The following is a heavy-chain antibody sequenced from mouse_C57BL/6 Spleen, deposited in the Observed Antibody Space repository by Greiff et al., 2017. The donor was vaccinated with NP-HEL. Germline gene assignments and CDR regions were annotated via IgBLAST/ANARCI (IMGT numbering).Heavy chain of an antibody. CDR1: GFTFTSYG. Sequence: EVQVVESGGDLVKPGGSLKLSCAASGFTFTSYGMSWVRQTQDKRLEWVATISSGGSYTYYPDSVKGRFTISRDNTKNARYLQMSRLKSEDTAMYYRTGHSGNSDIDYWGQGTTLTVSS. CDR2: ISSGGSYT. J-gene: IGHJ2*01. V-gene: IGHV5-6*01. CDR3: TGHSGNSDIDY. D-gene: IGHD1-1*01.